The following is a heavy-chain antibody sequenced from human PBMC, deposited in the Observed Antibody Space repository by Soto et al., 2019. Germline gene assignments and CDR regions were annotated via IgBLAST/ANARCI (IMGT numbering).Heavy chain of an antibody. CDR1: GGSISSSSYY. Sequence: SETLSLTCTVSGGSISSSSYYWGWIRQPPGKGLEWIGSIYYSGSTYYNPSLKSRVTISVETSKNQFSLKLSSVTAADTAVYYCARQVSPDLFTIWNMDVWGQGTTVTVSS. V-gene: IGHV4-39*01. CDR2: IYYSGST. J-gene: IGHJ6*02. CDR3: ARQVSPDLFTIWNMDV. D-gene: IGHD3-3*01.